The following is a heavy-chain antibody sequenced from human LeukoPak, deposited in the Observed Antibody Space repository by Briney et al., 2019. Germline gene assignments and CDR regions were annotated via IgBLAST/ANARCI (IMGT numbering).Heavy chain of an antibody. CDR1: GGSFSGYY. J-gene: IGHJ6*02. V-gene: IGHV4-34*01. Sequence: SETLSLTFAVYGGSFSGYYWRWIWIRQPPGKGLEWIGEINHSGSANYKPSLKSRVTISLDTSKNQFSLRLSSVTAADTAVYYCARDRFTTATFRNNYYGMDVWGQGTTVTVSS. D-gene: IGHD2-15*01. CDR2: INHSGSA. CDR3: ARDRFTTATFRNNYYGMDV.